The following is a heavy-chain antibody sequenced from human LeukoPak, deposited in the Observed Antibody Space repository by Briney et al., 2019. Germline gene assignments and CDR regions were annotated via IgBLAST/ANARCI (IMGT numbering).Heavy chain of an antibody. J-gene: IGHJ4*02. CDR1: GYTFTRYG. Sequence: ASVKVSCKASGYTFTRYGTSWVRQAPGQGLEWMGWISAYNGNTNYAQKLQGRGTMTTDTSKSTAYMELRSLRSDDTAVYYCARDEPLGGVTFGGVIVLDYWGQGTLVTVSS. CDR3: ARDEPLGGVTFGGVIVLDY. CDR2: ISAYNGNT. D-gene: IGHD3-16*02. V-gene: IGHV1-18*04.